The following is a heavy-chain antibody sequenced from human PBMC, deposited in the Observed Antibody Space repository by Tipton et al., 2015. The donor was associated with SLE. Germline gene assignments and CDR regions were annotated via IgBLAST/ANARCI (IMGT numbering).Heavy chain of an antibody. CDR1: GYTFTSYA. Sequence: QSGAEVKKPGASVKVSCKASGYTFTSYAINWVRQAPGQGLEWMGWINTNTGKPTYAQAFTGRFVFSLDTSVSTANLQISSLKAEDTAVYYCARAWGYSYGVPDAFDFWGQGTMVTVSS. D-gene: IGHD5-18*01. CDR2: INTNTGKP. V-gene: IGHV7-4-1*02. CDR3: ARAWGYSYGVPDAFDF. J-gene: IGHJ3*01.